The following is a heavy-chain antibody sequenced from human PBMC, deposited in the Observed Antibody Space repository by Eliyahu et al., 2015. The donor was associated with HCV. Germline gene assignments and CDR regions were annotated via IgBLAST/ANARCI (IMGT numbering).Heavy chain of an antibody. Sequence: EVQLVESGGGLVQPGGSLRLSCAASGFTFSSYDMHWVRQATGKGLEWVLAIGTAGDTYYPGSVKGRFTISRENAKNSLYLQMNSLRAGDTAVYYCARGGSDYYDSSGYYQGAFDIWGQGTMVTVSS. V-gene: IGHV3-13*01. CDR2: IGTAGDT. CDR1: GFTFSSYD. D-gene: IGHD3-22*01. J-gene: IGHJ3*02. CDR3: ARGGSDYYDSSGYYQGAFDI.